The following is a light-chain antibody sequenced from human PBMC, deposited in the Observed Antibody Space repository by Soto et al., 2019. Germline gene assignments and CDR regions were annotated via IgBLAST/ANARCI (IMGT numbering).Light chain of an antibody. J-gene: IGLJ2*01. CDR2: SNN. Sequence: QPVLTQPPSASGTPGQRVTISCSGSSSNIGSNTVSWYQQVPGTAPKLLIYSNNQRPSGVPDRFSGSKSGTSASLAINGLQSEDEADFYCAAWDDSLNGPVFGGGTKVTVL. CDR1: SSNIGSNT. CDR3: AAWDDSLNGPV. V-gene: IGLV1-44*01.